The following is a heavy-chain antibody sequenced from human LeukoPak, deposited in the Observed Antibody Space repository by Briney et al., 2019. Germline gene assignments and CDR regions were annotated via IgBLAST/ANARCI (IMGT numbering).Heavy chain of an antibody. CDR1: GFTFDDYA. V-gene: IGHV3-9*01. J-gene: IGHJ3*02. CDR3: AKDRRPVTMVQGVIITAAFDI. CDR2: ISWNSGSI. Sequence: GGSLRLSCAASGFTFDDYAMHWVRQAPGKGLEWVSGISWNSGSIGYADSVKGRFTISRDNAKNSLYLQMNRLRAEDTALYYCAKDRRPVTMVQGVIITAAFDIWGQGTMVTVSS. D-gene: IGHD3-10*01.